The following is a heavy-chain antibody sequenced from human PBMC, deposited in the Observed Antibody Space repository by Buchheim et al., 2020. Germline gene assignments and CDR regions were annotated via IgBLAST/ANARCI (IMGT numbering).Heavy chain of an antibody. CDR3: ARASGYYGSGSYYRLNLNWIDP. D-gene: IGHD3-10*01. CDR2: IYYSGST. V-gene: IGHV4-30-4*01. J-gene: IGHJ5*02. CDR1: GGSMSNGDYY. Sequence: QVQLQESGPGLVKPSQTLSLTCSVSGGSMSNGDYYWSWIRQPPGKGLEWIGYIYYSGSTEYNPSLKSRVTISVDTSKNQFSLKLSSVTAADTAVYYCARASGYYGSGSYYRLNLNWIDPWGQGTL.